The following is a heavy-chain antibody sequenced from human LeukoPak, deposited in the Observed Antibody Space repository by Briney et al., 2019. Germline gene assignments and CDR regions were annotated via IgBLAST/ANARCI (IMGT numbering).Heavy chain of an antibody. J-gene: IGHJ6*03. CDR2: ISGSGGST. CDR1: GFTFSSYS. D-gene: IGHD4-11*01. CDR3: ARDLGGYSNYRVPCYMDV. V-gene: IGHV3-23*01. Sequence: GGSLRLSCAASGFTFSSYSMNWVRQAPGKGLEWVSAISGSGGSTYYADSVKGRFTISRDNSKNTLYLQMNSLRAEDTAVYYCARDLGGYSNYRVPCYMDVWGKGTTVTVSS.